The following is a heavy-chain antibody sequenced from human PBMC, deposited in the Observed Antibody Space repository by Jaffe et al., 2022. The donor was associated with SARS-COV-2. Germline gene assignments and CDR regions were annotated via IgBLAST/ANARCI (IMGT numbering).Heavy chain of an antibody. CDR1: GYSFTNYW. D-gene: IGHD3-22*01. J-gene: IGHJ3*02. CDR2: IYPGDSEI. Sequence: EVQLVQSGGEVKKPGESLKISCKVSGYSFTNYWIGWVRQMPEKGLEWMGIIYPGDSEIRYSPSFQGQVTISADKSTSTAYLQWSSLKASDSAMYYCVRLPDRVIIGSGFDIWGQGTMVTVSS. CDR3: VRLPDRVIIGSGFDI. V-gene: IGHV5-51*01.